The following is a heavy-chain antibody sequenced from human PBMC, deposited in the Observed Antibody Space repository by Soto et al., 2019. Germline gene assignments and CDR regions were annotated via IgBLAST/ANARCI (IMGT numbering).Heavy chain of an antibody. CDR2: TRNKANSYTT. CDR1: GFTFSDHY. V-gene: IGHV3-72*01. Sequence: EVQLVESGGGLVQPGGSLRLSCAASGFTFSDHYMDWVRQAPGKGLEWVGRTRNKANSYTTEYAASVKGRFTISRDVSNNSLYLHMKSRKSEDTAVYYCASGGYCGGVSCHGDDYGMDVWGHGATVTVSS. D-gene: IGHD2-15*01. J-gene: IGHJ6*02. CDR3: ASGGYCGGVSCHGDDYGMDV.